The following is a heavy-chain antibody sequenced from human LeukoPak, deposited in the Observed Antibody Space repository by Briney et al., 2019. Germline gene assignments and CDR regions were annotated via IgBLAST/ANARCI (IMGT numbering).Heavy chain of an antibody. V-gene: IGHV4-34*01. CDR2: INHSGRT. Sequence: SETLSLTCTVYGGSFSGYYWSWIRQPPGKGLEWIGEINHSGRTNYNPSLKSRVTISVDTSKNQFSLKLSSVTAADTAVYYCARGGWRLPSVVWGKGTTVTVSS. D-gene: IGHD2-15*01. CDR1: GGSFSGYY. CDR3: ARGGWRLPSVV. J-gene: IGHJ6*04.